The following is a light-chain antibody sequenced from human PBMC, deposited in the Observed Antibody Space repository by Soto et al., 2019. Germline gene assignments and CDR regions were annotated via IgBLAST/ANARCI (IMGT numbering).Light chain of an antibody. CDR2: GAR. CDR3: QQYNNWWT. V-gene: IGKV3-20*01. Sequence: EVVLTQSPGTLSLSPGERAILSCRASQSVTISYLAWFQQKPGQAPRLLIYGARSRATGVPDRFSASGSGTDFSLTISRLEPEDFAVYYCQQYNNWWTFGQGTKVDIK. J-gene: IGKJ1*01. CDR1: QSVTISY.